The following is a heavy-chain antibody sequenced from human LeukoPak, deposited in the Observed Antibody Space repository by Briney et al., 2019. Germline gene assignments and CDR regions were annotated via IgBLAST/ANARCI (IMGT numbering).Heavy chain of an antibody. V-gene: IGHV3-30*18. CDR2: ISYDGSNK. Sequence: GGSLRLSCAASGFTSSSYGMHWVRQAPGKGLEWVAVISYDGSNKYYADSVKGRFTISRDNSKNTLYLQMNSLRAEDTAVYYCAKCGRYCSSTSCYAGYYYYGMDVWGQGTTVTVSS. CDR3: AKCGRYCSSTSCYAGYYYYGMDV. D-gene: IGHD2-2*01. J-gene: IGHJ6*02. CDR1: GFTSSSYG.